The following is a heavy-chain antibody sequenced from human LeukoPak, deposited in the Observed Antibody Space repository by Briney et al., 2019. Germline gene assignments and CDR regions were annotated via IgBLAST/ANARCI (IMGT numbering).Heavy chain of an antibody. Sequence: SETLSLTCTVSGGSASSGSYYCSWVRQPPGKGLEWIGYIYYSGSTNYNPSLKSRVTISVDTSKNHFSLNLSSVTAADTAAYYCARGPPSRFGKHNTDFDHWGQGTLVAVSS. V-gene: IGHV4-61*03. CDR3: ARGPPSRFGKHNTDFDH. CDR1: GGSASSGSYY. J-gene: IGHJ4*02. CDR2: IYYSGST. D-gene: IGHD3-10*01.